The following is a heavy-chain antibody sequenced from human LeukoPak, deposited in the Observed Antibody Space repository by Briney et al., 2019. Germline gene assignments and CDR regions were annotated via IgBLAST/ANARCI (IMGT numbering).Heavy chain of an antibody. CDR1: GYSFSSYW. D-gene: IGHD2-15*01. J-gene: IGHJ4*02. CDR2: IYPGDSDT. CDR3: ARQALGYCSGGSCYPQGTSHFDY. Sequence: GESLKISCKGFGYSFSSYWIAWVRQMSGKGLEWVGNIYPGDSDTVYSPSFQGQVTISADKSINTAYLQWGSLKASDTAMYYCARQALGYCSGGSCYPQGTSHFDYWGQGTLVTVSS. V-gene: IGHV5-51*01.